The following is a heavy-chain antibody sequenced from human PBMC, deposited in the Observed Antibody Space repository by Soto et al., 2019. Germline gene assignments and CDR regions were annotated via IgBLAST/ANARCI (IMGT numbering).Heavy chain of an antibody. V-gene: IGHV1-46*03. CDR1: GSPCTSYY. J-gene: IGHJ4*02. D-gene: IGHD2-21*02. CDR2: INPSGGST. Sequence: ASVTLSCKSTGSPCTSYYMSWLRQVPGQGLEWMGIINPSGGSTSYAQKFQGRVTMTRDTSTSTVYMELSSLRSEDTAVYYCASETLHLLDDWGQGTLVTVSS. CDR3: ASETLHLLDD.